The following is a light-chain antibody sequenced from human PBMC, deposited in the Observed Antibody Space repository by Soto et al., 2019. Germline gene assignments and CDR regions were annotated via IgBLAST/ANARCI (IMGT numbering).Light chain of an antibody. CDR2: DAS. CDR1: QSVSSI. V-gene: IGKV3-11*01. CDR3: QQRRNWLLT. Sequence: EIVLTQSPATLSLSPGERATISCRASQSVSSILSWYQQKLAQAPRLLIHDASTRATAIPDRFSDSGSGTDVTHTISRLEPEDFAVYYCQQRRNWLLTFGGGTKVEIK. J-gene: IGKJ4*01.